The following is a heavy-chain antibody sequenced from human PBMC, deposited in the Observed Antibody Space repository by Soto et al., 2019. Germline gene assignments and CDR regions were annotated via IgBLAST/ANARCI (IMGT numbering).Heavy chain of an antibody. V-gene: IGHV3-30-3*01. J-gene: IGHJ4*02. D-gene: IGHD3-10*01. Sequence: GGSLRLSCAASGFTFSNCAMHWVRQAPGKGLEWVALISYDGSNKYYVDSVKGRFTLSRDNSKNTLYLQMNSLRAEDTAVYYCARGSSKYVSGSGFDYWGQGTLVTVSS. CDR1: GFTFSNCA. CDR3: ARGSSKYVSGSGFDY. CDR2: ISYDGSNK.